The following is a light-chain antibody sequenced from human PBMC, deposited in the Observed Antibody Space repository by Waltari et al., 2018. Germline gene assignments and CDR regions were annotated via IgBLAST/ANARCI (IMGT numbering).Light chain of an antibody. CDR1: QSVTNY. Sequence: EIVLTQSPATLSLSPGERATLSCRASQSVTNYLAWYQQKPGHAPRLLISGASSRATGIPDRFSGSGSATDFTLTISRLEPEDFAVYYCQQYDSSPPTFGGGTKVEIK. J-gene: IGKJ4*01. CDR3: QQYDSSPPT. V-gene: IGKV3-20*01. CDR2: GAS.